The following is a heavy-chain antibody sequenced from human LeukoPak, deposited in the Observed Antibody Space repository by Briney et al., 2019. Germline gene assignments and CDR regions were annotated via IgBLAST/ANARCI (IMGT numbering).Heavy chain of an antibody. V-gene: IGHV1-69*04. CDR1: GGTFSSYA. Sequence: SVNLSCKASGGTFSSYAISWVRQAPGQGLEWMGRIIPIFGIANYAQKFQGRVTITADKSTSTAYMELSSLRSEDTAVYYCASLGSAAVAGLGTDYWGQGTLVTVSS. J-gene: IGHJ4*02. CDR2: IIPIFGIA. D-gene: IGHD6-19*01. CDR3: ASLGSAAVAGLGTDY.